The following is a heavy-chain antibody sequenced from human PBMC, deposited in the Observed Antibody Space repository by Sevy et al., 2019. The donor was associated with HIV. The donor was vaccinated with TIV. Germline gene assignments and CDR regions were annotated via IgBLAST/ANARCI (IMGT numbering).Heavy chain of an antibody. Sequence: GGSLRLSCAASGFPFSNYNMNWVRQTPGRGLEWVSYISRRSTTIYYADSVKGRFTISRDNDQSSLYLQMNALRDEDTAVYYCARPGSGWFEFDSWGQGTLVTVSS. CDR1: GFPFSNYN. CDR2: ISRRSTTI. V-gene: IGHV3-48*02. CDR3: ARPGSGWFEFDS. J-gene: IGHJ4*02. D-gene: IGHD6-19*01.